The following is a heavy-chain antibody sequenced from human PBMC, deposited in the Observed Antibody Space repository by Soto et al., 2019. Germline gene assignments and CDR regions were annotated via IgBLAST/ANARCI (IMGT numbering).Heavy chain of an antibody. V-gene: IGHV4-59*01. D-gene: IGHD6-19*01. CDR2: IHYSGST. J-gene: IGHJ5*02. CDR1: GGSISRYY. Sequence: SETLSLTCNVSGGSISRYYWSWIRQPPGKGLEWIGYIHYSGSTKYNPSLKSRVTISVDTSKNQFSLKLTSVTAADTAVYFCARVSAVASTIPSLWFDPWGQGTLVTVSS. CDR3: ARVSAVASTIPSLWFDP.